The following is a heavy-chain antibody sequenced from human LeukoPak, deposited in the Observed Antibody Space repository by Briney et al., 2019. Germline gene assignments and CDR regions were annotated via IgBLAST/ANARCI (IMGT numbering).Heavy chain of an antibody. Sequence: PGRSLRLSCAASGFTFSSGMHWVRQAPGKGLEWVAVISYDGNHKYYGDSVKGRFTISRDNSRNTLYLQMDSLKTEDTAVYYCAKGELHFNTCSFDYWGQGTLVTVSS. CDR2: ISYDGNHK. CDR1: GFTFSSG. J-gene: IGHJ4*02. D-gene: IGHD1-26*01. CDR3: AKGELHFNTCSFDY. V-gene: IGHV3-30*18.